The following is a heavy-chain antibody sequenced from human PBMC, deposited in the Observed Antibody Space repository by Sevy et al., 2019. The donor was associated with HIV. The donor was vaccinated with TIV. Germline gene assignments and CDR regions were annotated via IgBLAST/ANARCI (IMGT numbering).Heavy chain of an antibody. J-gene: IGHJ1*01. CDR3: AREGYYDSSGYYKFQH. CDR1: GYTFTSYA. V-gene: IGHV7-4-1*02. D-gene: IGHD3-22*01. Sequence: ASVKVSCKASGYTFTSYAMNWVRQAPGQGLEWMGWINTNTGNPTYAQGFTGRFVFSLDTSVSTASLKISSLKAEDTAVYYCAREGYYDSSGYYKFQHWGQGTLVTVSS. CDR2: INTNTGNP.